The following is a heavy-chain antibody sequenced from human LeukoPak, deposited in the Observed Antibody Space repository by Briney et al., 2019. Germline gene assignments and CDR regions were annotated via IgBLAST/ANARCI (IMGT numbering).Heavy chain of an antibody. Sequence: ASVKVSCKASGGTFSSYAISWVRQAPGQGLEWMGGIIPIFGTANYAQKFQGRVTITTDESTSTAYMELSSLRSEDTAVYYCARDHWGIVENGYDYFYYDMDVWGKGTTVTVSS. CDR1: GGTFSSYA. V-gene: IGHV1-69*05. J-gene: IGHJ6*03. CDR2: IIPIFGTA. D-gene: IGHD7-27*01. CDR3: ARDHWGIVENGYDYFYYDMDV.